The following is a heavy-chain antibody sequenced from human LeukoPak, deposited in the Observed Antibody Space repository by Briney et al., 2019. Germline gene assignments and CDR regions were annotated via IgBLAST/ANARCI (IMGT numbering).Heavy chain of an antibody. CDR1: GGSISSYY. D-gene: IGHD1-26*01. V-gene: IGHV4-59*01. Sequence: SETLSLTCTVSGGSISSYYWSWIRQAPGKGLEWIGYIYYSGSTNYNPSLKSRVTISVDTSKNQFSLKLSSVSAADTAVYYCARAARGARYYYSYMDVWGKGTTVTVSS. CDR2: IYYSGST. J-gene: IGHJ6*03. CDR3: ARAARGARYYYSYMDV.